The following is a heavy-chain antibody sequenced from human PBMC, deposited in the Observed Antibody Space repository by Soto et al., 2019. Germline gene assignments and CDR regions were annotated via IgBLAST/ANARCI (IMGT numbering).Heavy chain of an antibody. V-gene: IGHV2-5*01. Sequence: QITLKESGPTLVNPTQTLTLTCNFSGFSLIASGEGVGWIRQPPGKALEWLAFNYWNDDKRYSASLKSRLYITRATSKNQVVLTMTNMDPVDTATYYCLHRRLGPAAPQIDYWGQGTLVTVSS. CDR2: NYWNDDK. CDR3: LHRRLGPAAPQIDY. D-gene: IGHD6-13*01. J-gene: IGHJ4*02. CDR1: GFSLIASGEG.